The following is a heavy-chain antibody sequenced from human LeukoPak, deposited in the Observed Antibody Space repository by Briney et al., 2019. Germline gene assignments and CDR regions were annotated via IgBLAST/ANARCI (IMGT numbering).Heavy chain of an antibody. V-gene: IGHV3-23*01. CDR1: GFTFNSYA. CDR3: ANQPIVVVPAAMQNYYYYYMDV. D-gene: IGHD2-2*01. CDR2: ISGSGGST. J-gene: IGHJ6*03. Sequence: GGSLRLSCAASGFTFNSYAMSWVRQAPGKGLEWVTAISGSGGSTYYADSVKGRFTISRDNSKNTLYLQMNSLRAEDTAVYYCANQPIVVVPAAMQNYYYYYMDVWGKGTTVTVSS.